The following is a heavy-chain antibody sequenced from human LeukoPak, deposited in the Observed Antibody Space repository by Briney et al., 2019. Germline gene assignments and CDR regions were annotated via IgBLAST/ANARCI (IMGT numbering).Heavy chain of an antibody. CDR1: GFTFSTYG. V-gene: IGHV3-30*02. J-gene: IGHJ4*02. D-gene: IGHD3-10*01. CDR2: IRHDGTSK. Sequence: SGGPLRLSCAASGFTFSTYGIHWFRRARGRGREGMAFIRHDGTSKYYTDSVKGRFTISRDNSKNTLYLQMNSLRAEDTAVYFCAKDRNYYGSGEPFDYWGQGTLVTVSS. CDR3: AKDRNYYGSGEPFDY.